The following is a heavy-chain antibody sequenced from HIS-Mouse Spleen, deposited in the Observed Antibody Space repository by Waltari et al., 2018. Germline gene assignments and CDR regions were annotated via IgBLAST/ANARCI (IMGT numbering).Heavy chain of an antibody. J-gene: IGHJ6*02. D-gene: IGHD3-10*01. CDR1: GGSILSGGYY. CDR3: AREKGYYGSGSYYYYYYGMDV. Sequence: QVQLQESGPGLVKPSQTLSLTCTFPGGSILSGGYYWIWIRQHPGKGLEWIGYIYYSGSTYYNPSLKSRVTISVDTSKNQFSLKLSSVTAADTAVYYCAREKGYYGSGSYYYYYYGMDVWGQGTTVTVSS. V-gene: IGHV4-31*03. CDR2: IYYSGST.